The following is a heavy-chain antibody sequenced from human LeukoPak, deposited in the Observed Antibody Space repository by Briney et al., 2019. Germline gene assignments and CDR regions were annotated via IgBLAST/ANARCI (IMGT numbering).Heavy chain of an antibody. CDR2: ISNSGGST. CDR1: GFTSSSYA. Sequence: PGGSLRLSCAASGFTSSSYALSWVRQAPGKGLEWVSGISNSGGSTYYADSVKGRFTISRDNSKNTLYLQMSSLRAEDTAVYYCAKGDGYNYDNWFDPWGQGTLVTVSS. D-gene: IGHD5-24*01. J-gene: IGHJ5*02. V-gene: IGHV3-23*01. CDR3: AKGDGYNYDNWFDP.